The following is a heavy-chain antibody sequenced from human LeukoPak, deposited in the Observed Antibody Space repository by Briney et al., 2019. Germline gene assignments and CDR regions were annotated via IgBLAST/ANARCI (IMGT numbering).Heavy chain of an antibody. D-gene: IGHD3-22*01. CDR1: GFTFNSHW. V-gene: IGHV3-7*03. J-gene: IGHJ4*02. CDR3: AKDMGYYDSRAGFDY. CDR2: IKQGGSEK. Sequence: PGGSLRLSCAASGFTFNSHWMTWVRQAPGKGLEWVASIKQGGSEKYYADSVKGRFTVSRDDAKNSLYLQMNSLRAEDTALYYCAKDMGYYDSRAGFDYWGQGTLVTVSS.